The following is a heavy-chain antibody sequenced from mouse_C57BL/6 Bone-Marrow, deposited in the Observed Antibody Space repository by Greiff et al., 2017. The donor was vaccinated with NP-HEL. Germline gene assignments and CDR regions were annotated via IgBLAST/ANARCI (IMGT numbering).Heavy chain of an antibody. J-gene: IGHJ3*01. CDR2: INPSNGGT. D-gene: IGHD4-1*01. V-gene: IGHV1-81*01. Sequence: QVQLQQSGAELARPGASVKLSCKASGYTFTSYGISWVKQRTGQGLEWIGNINPSNGGTNYNEKFKSKATLTVDKSSSTAYMQLSSLTSEDSAVYYCAIGTWCAYWGQGTLVTVSA. CDR1: GYTFTSYG. CDR3: AIGTWCAY.